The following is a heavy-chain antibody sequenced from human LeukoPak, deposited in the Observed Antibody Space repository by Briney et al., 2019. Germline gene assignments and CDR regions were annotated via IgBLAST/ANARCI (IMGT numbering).Heavy chain of an antibody. Sequence: PGRSLRLSCAASGFTFSSYGMHWVRQAPGKGLEWVAVIWYDGSSKYYADSVKGRFTISRDNSKNTLYLQMNSLRAEDTAVYYCAKSPMTTVTTPDYWGQGTLVTVSS. D-gene: IGHD4-17*01. J-gene: IGHJ4*02. CDR1: GFTFSSYG. CDR3: AKSPMTTVTTPDY. CDR2: IWYDGSSK. V-gene: IGHV3-33*06.